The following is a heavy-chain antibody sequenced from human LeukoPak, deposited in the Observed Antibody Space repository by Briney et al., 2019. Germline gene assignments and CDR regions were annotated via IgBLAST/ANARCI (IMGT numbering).Heavy chain of an antibody. Sequence: SETLSLTCTVSGSSISSSNYYWGWIRQPPGKGLEWIGSIYSSGSTYYNPSLKSRVTISVDASKTQFSLKLSSVNAADTAVYYCARQSKGYIYGYYYYYYFMDVWGKGTTVTASS. CDR2: IYSSGST. D-gene: IGHD5-18*01. CDR3: ARQSKGYIYGYYYYYYFMDV. CDR1: GSSISSSNYY. V-gene: IGHV4-39*01. J-gene: IGHJ6*03.